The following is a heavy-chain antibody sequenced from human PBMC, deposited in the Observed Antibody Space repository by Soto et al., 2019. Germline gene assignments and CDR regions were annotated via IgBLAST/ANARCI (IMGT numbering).Heavy chain of an antibody. V-gene: IGHV4-39*01. Sequence: SETLSLTCTVSGGSISSSSYYWGWICQPPGKGLEWIGSIYYSGSTYYNPSLKSRVIISVDTSKNQFSLKLSSVTAADTAVYYCARIGYDFWSGYYYSYYGMDVWGQGTTVTVSS. CDR2: IYYSGST. CDR1: GGSISSSSYY. D-gene: IGHD3-3*01. J-gene: IGHJ6*02. CDR3: ARIGYDFWSGYYYSYYGMDV.